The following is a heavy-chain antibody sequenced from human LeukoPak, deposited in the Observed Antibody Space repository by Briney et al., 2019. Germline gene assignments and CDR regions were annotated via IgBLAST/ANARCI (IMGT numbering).Heavy chain of an antibody. CDR1: GGSISSGDYY. V-gene: IGHV4-30-4*01. Sequence: SQTLSLTCTVSGGSISSGDYYWSWIRQPPGKGLEWIGYMHYSGSSFYNPSLKSRVTISLDTSKNQLSLKLSSVTAADTAVYYCARDLGGHDAFDIWGQGTLVTVSS. CDR2: MHYSGSS. D-gene: IGHD3-16*01. J-gene: IGHJ3*02. CDR3: ARDLGGHDAFDI.